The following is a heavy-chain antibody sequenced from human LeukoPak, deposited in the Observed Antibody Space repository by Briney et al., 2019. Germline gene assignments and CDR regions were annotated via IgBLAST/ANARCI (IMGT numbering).Heavy chain of an antibody. CDR1: GFTFSSYS. D-gene: IGHD4-23*01. CDR3: ARVYLVTPGYYFDY. V-gene: IGHV3-48*04. Sequence: GGSLRLSCAASGFTFSSYSVNWVRQAPGKGLEWVSYISSSSSTIYYVESVKGRFTISRDNAKNSLYLQMNSLRAEDTAVYYCARVYLVTPGYYFDYWGQGTLVTVSS. J-gene: IGHJ4*02. CDR2: ISSSSSTI.